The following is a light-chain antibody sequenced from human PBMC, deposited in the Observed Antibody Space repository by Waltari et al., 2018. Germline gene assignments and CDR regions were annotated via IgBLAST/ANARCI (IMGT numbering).Light chain of an antibody. V-gene: IGKV3-20*01. CDR3: QHYGTSPPLT. Sequence: EIVLPQSPGPLSLSPGERATLSCRASQTFSSSDLAWYQQTPGQAPRLLIYGASTRAAGCPVRFSGSGSGTDFTLTISRLEPEDFAVYYCQHYGTSPPLTFGGGTKVEIK. J-gene: IGKJ4*01. CDR1: QTFSSSD. CDR2: GAS.